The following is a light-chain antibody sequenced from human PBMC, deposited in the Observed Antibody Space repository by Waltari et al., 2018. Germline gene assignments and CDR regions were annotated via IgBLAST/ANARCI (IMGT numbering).Light chain of an antibody. CDR3: QQFYSVPVT. V-gene: IGKV4-1*01. CDR1: QSLFSSATNKDH. J-gene: IGKJ5*01. Sequence: DFVMTQSPDSLAVPLGERATINCKSSQSLFSSATNKDHLAWYQQKPGQPPKLLIYWASTRKSGVPDRFSGSGSGTDFTLTISNLQAEDVAVYYCQQFYSVPVTFGQGTRLEIK. CDR2: WAS.